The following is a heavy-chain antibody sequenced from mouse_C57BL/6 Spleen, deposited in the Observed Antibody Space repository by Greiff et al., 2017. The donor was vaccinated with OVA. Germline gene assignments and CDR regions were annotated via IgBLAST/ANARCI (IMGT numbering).Heavy chain of an antibody. CDR2: SRNKANDYTT. D-gene: IGHD1-1*01. CDR1: GFTFSDFY. Sequence: EVNVVESGGGLVQSGRSLRLSCATSGFTFSDFYMEWVRQAPGKGLEWIAASRNKANDYTTEYSASVKGRFIVSRDTSQSILYLQMNALRAEDTAIYYCARDAKVYGSDWYFDVWGTGTTVTVSS. V-gene: IGHV7-1*01. J-gene: IGHJ1*03. CDR3: ARDAKVYGSDWYFDV.